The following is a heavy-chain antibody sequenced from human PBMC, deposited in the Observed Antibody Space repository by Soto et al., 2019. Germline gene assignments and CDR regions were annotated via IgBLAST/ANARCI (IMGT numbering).Heavy chain of an antibody. CDR1: GFSFSNAW. Sequence: GGSLRLSCAASGFSFSNAWMSWVRQAPGKGLEWVGRIKTKTEGGTTDYAAPVRDRFTISRDDSKNMVYLQMNSLKTEDTAVYYCTTDFSSWGQGTQVTVSS. V-gene: IGHV3-15*01. CDR3: TTDFSS. J-gene: IGHJ5*02. CDR2: IKTKTEGGTT.